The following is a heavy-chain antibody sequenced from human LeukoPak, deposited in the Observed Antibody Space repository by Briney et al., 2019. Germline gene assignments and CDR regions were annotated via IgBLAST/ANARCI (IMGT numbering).Heavy chain of an antibody. CDR3: ARGGRPLYCPGDI. Sequence: GGSLRLSCTASGFRFSDHWMTWVRQAPGKGLEFVANIKEDGREKYFVDSVKGRFTISRDNAKSSLYLQMYSLRAEDTAVYYCARGGRPLYCPGDIWGQGTMVTVSS. V-gene: IGHV3-7*01. J-gene: IGHJ3*02. CDR2: IKEDGREK. D-gene: IGHD6-6*01. CDR1: GFRFSDHW.